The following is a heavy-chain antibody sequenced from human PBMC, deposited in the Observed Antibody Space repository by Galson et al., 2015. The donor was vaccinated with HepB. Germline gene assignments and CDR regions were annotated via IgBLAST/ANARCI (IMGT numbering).Heavy chain of an antibody. CDR1: GFTFSDYY. Sequence: SLRLSCAASGFTFSDYYMSWIRQAPGKGLEWVSYISSSSSYTNYADSVKGRFTISRDNAKNSLYLQMNSLRAEDTAVYYCARCRGYYDFWSGYYPNWYFDLWGRGTLVTVSS. CDR3: ARCRGYYDFWSGYYPNWYFDL. J-gene: IGHJ2*01. D-gene: IGHD3-3*01. CDR2: ISSSSSYT. V-gene: IGHV3-11*06.